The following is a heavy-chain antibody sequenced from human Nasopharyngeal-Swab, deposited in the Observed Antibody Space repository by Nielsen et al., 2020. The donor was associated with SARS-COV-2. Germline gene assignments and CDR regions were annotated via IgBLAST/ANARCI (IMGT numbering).Heavy chain of an antibody. J-gene: IGHJ4*02. CDR1: GFTFSSYW. D-gene: IGHD6-13*01. CDR3: ARVEGYSMGFPYFDY. CDR2: IKQDGSEK. V-gene: IGHV3-7*03. Sequence: GESLKISCAASGFTFSSYWMSWVRQAPGKGLEWVANIKQDGSEKYYVDSVKGRFTISRDNAKSSLYLQMNSLRAEDTAVYYCARVEGYSMGFPYFDYWGQGTLVTVSS.